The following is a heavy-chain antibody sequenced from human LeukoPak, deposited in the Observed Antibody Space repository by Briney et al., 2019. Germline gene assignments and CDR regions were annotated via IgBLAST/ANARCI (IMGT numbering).Heavy chain of an antibody. D-gene: IGHD3-16*01. J-gene: IGHJ3*02. CDR1: GFTVSNAW. V-gene: IGHV3-15*01. CDR2: IKSKTDEGTT. CDR3: TTNPVGLIILIITLGGEAFDI. Sequence: GGSLRLSCAASGFTVSNAWMSWVRQAPGKGLEWVGRIKSKTDEGTTDYAAPVKGRFTISRDDSKNTLYLKKKGLKPEDTAVNYYTTNPVGLIILIITLGGEAFDIWGQGTMVTV.